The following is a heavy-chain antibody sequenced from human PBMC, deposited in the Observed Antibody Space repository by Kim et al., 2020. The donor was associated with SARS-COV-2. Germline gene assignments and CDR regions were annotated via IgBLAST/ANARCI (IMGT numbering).Heavy chain of an antibody. CDR1: GFTFSSYS. J-gene: IGHJ4*02. D-gene: IGHD3-22*01. CDR2: ISSSSSYI. V-gene: IGHV3-21*01. Sequence: GGSLRLSCAASGFTFSSYSMNWVRQAPGKGLEWVSSISSSSSYIYYADSVKGRFTISRDNAKNSLYLQMNSLRAEDTAVYYCVEGGDYYDSSGYAGEDYWGQGTLVTVSS. CDR3: VEGGDYYDSSGYAGEDY.